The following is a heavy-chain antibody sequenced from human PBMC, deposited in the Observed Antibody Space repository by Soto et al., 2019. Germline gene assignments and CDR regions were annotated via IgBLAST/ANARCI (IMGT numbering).Heavy chain of an antibody. D-gene: IGHD3-22*01. J-gene: IGHJ4*02. CDR3: AKSYYDMFGHFDY. CDR2: IYYSGST. V-gene: IGHV4-59*01. CDR1: GGSISSYY. Sequence: SETLSLTCTVSGGSISSYYWSWIRQPPGKGLEWIGYIYYSGSTNYSPSLKSRVTISVDTSKNQFSLKLSSVTAADTAVYYCAKSYYDMFGHFDYWGQGTLVTVSS.